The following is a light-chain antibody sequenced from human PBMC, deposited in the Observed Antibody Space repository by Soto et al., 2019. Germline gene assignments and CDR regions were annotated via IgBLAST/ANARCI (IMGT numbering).Light chain of an antibody. CDR2: GAS. V-gene: IGKV3-15*01. J-gene: IGKJ1*01. Sequence: EIVMTQSPATLSASPGERATLSCRASESVNADFAWYQQEPGQAPRLLIYGASTRATGIPARFSGSGSGTDFTLTISSLQSEDFAIYYCQQYNTWPWTFGQGTKVDIK. CDR1: ESVNAD. CDR3: QQYNTWPWT.